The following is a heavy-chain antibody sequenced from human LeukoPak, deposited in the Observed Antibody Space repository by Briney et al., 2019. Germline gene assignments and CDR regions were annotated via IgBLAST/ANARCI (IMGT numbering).Heavy chain of an antibody. D-gene: IGHD5-24*01. CDR3: AKGDARGDGYNLDAFDI. Sequence: GGSLRLSXAASGFTFSSYAMSWVRQAPGKGLEWVSAISGSGGSTYYADSVKGRFTISRDNSKNTLYLQMNSLRAEDTAVYYCAKGDARGDGYNLDAFDIWGQGTMVTVPS. J-gene: IGHJ3*02. CDR2: ISGSGGST. CDR1: GFTFSSYA. V-gene: IGHV3-23*01.